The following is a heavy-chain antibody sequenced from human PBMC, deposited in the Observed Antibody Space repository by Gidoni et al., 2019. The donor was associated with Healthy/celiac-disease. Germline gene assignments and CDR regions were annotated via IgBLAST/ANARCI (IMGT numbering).Heavy chain of an antibody. CDR3: ARDRGGGDCPDY. CDR2: IFPILGIA. D-gene: IGHD2-21*02. V-gene: IGHV1-69*04. CDR1: GVTFSSYA. J-gene: IGHJ4*02. Sequence: QVQLVQSGAEVKKPGSSVKVSCKASGVTFSSYAISWVRQAPGQGLEWMGRIFPILGIANYAQKFQGRVTITADKSTSTAYMELSSLRSEDTAVYYCARDRGGGDCPDYWGQGTLVTVSS.